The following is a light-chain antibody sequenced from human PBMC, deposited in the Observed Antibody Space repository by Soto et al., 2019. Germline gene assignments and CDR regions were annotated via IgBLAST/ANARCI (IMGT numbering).Light chain of an antibody. Sequence: DIQMAQSPSSLSASVGDRVTITCRASQGIRDGLGWYQLKPGKVPKRLIYATSTLQSGVPSRFSGSGSGTEFTLTITSLPPEDFATYDCLQYNSYPWTFGQGTRVDI. J-gene: IGKJ1*01. V-gene: IGKV1-17*01. CDR3: LQYNSYPWT. CDR1: QGIRDG. CDR2: ATS.